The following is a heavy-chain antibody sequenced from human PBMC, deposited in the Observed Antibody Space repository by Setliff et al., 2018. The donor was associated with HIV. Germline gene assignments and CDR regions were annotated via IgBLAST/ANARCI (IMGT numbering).Heavy chain of an antibody. V-gene: IGHV4-34*01. J-gene: IGHJ5*02. CDR2: INHSGIT. Sequence: ETLSLTCAVYGGSFSGYYWSWIRQPPGKGLEWIGEINHSGITNYNPSLKSRITVSKDTTKNQLSLRLSSVTAAETAVYYCARQIWNESPGYGFDPWGQGTLVTVSS. CDR1: GGSFSGYY. CDR3: ARQIWNESPGYGFDP. D-gene: IGHD3-22*01.